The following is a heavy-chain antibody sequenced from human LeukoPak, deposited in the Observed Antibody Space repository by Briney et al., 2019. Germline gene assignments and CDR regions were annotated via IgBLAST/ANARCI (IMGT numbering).Heavy chain of an antibody. J-gene: IGHJ6*02. Sequence: AAVKVSCKASGYTFPSYGISWVRQAPGQGLEWMGCINAYNGNTNYAQKLHGRVIMTTATSTSKAYLKLRSLRSDDTAVYYCAREPRSRRVAGTSGRVYYYGMDVWGQGTTVTVSS. V-gene: IGHV1-18*01. CDR2: INAYNGNT. D-gene: IGHD6-19*01. CDR1: GYTFPSYG. CDR3: AREPRSRRVAGTSGRVYYYGMDV.